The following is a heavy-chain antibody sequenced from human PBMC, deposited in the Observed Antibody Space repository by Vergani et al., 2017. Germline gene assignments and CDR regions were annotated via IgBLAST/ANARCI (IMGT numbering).Heavy chain of an antibody. J-gene: IGHJ3*02. CDR2: LSASDRRT. CDR1: GFTFIMHA. Sequence: EVQLLESGGALVQPGGSLRLSGAAFGFTFIMHAMIWVRQAPGKGLEWVSTLSASDRRTHYADPVKGRFTISRDISKNTLFLHMNSLRPEDTAVYYCAKVGRSEVAGTFGAFDIWGQGTMVTVSS. D-gene: IGHD6-19*01. V-gene: IGHV3-23*01. CDR3: AKVGRSEVAGTFGAFDI.